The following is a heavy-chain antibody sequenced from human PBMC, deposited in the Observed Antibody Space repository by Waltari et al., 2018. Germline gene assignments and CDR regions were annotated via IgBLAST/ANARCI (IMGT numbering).Heavy chain of an antibody. V-gene: IGHV4-34*01. Sequence: QVQLQQWGAGLLKPSETLSLTCAVYGGSFSGYYWSWIRQPPGKGLEWIGEINHSGSTNYNPSLKSRVTISVDTSKNQFSLKLSSVTAADTTVYYCARGSRSDYWGQGTLVTVSS. CDR2: INHSGST. CDR1: GGSFSGYY. CDR3: ARGSRSDY. J-gene: IGHJ4*02.